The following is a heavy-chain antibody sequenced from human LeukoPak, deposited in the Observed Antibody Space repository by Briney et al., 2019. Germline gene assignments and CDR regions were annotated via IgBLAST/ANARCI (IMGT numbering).Heavy chain of an antibody. D-gene: IGHD3-3*01. CDR1: GYTFTSYG. J-gene: IGHJ4*02. V-gene: IGHV1-18*01. Sequence: GASVKVSCKASGYTFTSYGISWVRRAPGQGLEWMGWISAYNGNTNYARKLQGRVTMTTDTSTSTAYMELRSLRSDDTAVYYCARVGGSYYDFWSGYPPADYWGQGTLVTVSS. CDR3: ARVGGSYYDFWSGYPPADY. CDR2: ISAYNGNT.